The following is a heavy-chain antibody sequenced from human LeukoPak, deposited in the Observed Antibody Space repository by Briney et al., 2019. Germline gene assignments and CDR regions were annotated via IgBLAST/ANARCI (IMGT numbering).Heavy chain of an antibody. CDR1: GASFFDYF. J-gene: IGHJ4*02. Sequence: SETLSLNCSVSGASFFDYFWVWLGQSPGQGLEWIGVVSHSGKTTYSPSLKSRVTISEDTSHNQFSLKLASVLPPDAGVYYCLILGDTAETDALPLDYWGQGTPVIVSS. CDR2: VSHSGKT. D-gene: IGHD5-18*01. CDR3: LILGDTAETDALPLDY. V-gene: IGHV4-34*06.